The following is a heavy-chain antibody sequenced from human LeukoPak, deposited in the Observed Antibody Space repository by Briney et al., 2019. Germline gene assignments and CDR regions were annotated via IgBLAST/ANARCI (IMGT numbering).Heavy chain of an antibody. V-gene: IGHV3-30*02. D-gene: IGHD5-18*01. CDR3: AKEGGGGYSYGSYAFDI. CDR1: GFTFSSYG. J-gene: IGHJ3*02. Sequence: GGSLRLSCAASGFTFSSYGMHWVRQAPGKGLEWVAFIRYDGSNKYYADSVKGRFTISRDNSKNTLYLQMNSLKAEDTAVYYCAKEGGGGYSYGSYAFDIWGQGTMVTVSS. CDR2: IRYDGSNK.